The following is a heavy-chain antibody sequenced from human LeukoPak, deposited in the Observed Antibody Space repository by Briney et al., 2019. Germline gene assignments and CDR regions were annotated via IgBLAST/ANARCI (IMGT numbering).Heavy chain of an antibody. Sequence: PGGSLRLSCAASAFTFSSYAMNWVRQAPGKGLEWVSSISGTGGTTYYADSVKGRFTISRDNSKNTLYLQMNSLRAEDTAVYYCAKDKGDFWSGHHYWGQGTLVTVSS. CDR3: AKDKGDFWSGHHY. J-gene: IGHJ4*02. CDR1: AFTFSSYA. V-gene: IGHV3-23*01. CDR2: ISGTGGTT. D-gene: IGHD3-3*01.